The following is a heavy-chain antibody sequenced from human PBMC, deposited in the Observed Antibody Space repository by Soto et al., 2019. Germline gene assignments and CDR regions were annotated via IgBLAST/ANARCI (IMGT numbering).Heavy chain of an antibody. CDR3: ARVTAVVGNYFDY. D-gene: IGHD6-19*01. CDR2: IIPIVDIT. Sequence: ASVKVSCKASGGTFSSYSISWVRQAPGQGLEWMGRIIPIVDITTYAQKLEGRVTITADKSTSTAYMELSSLRSEDTAVYYCARVTAVVGNYFDYWGQGTQVSVSS. CDR1: GGTFSSYS. V-gene: IGHV1-69*02. J-gene: IGHJ4*02.